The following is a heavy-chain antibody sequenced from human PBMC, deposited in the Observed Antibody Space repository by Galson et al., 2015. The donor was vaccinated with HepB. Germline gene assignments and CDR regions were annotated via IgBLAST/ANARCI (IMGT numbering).Heavy chain of an antibody. V-gene: IGHV4-59*01. J-gene: IGHJ6*02. CDR3: ATRSPNDYSNYNYCYGMDV. CDR1: GFTFSDYY. CDR2: IYYSGST. Sequence: LRLSCAASGFTFSDYYWSWIRQPPGKGLEWIGYIYYSGSTNYNPSLKSRVTISVDTSKNQFSLKLSSVTAADTAVYYCATRSPNDYSNYNYCYGMDVWGQGTTVTVSS. D-gene: IGHD4-11*01.